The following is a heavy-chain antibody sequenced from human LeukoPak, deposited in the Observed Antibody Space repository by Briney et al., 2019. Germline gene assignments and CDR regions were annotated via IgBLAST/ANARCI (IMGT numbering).Heavy chain of an antibody. CDR1: GFTFSSYG. CDR3: SGSHNVNAFDI. J-gene: IGHJ3*02. CDR2: IYSGGGT. V-gene: IGHV3-53*01. D-gene: IGHD1-26*01. Sequence: GGSLRLSCAASGFTFSSYGMSWVRQAPGKGLEWVSDIYSGGGTNYADSVKGRFTISRDKSKNTVYLQMNSLRGEDTAVYYCSGSHNVNAFDIWGQGTMVTVSS.